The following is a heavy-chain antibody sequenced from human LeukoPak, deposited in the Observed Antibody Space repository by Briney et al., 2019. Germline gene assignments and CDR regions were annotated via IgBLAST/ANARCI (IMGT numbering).Heavy chain of an antibody. J-gene: IGHJ1*01. Sequence: GGSLRLSCAASGFTFSSYSMNWVRQAPGKGLEWVSSISSSSSYIYYADSVKGRFTISRDNAKNSLYLQMNSLRAEDTAVYYCATSSGYSGAEYFQHWGQGTLVTVSS. CDR2: ISSSSSYI. CDR1: GFTFSSYS. D-gene: IGHD3-22*01. V-gene: IGHV3-21*04. CDR3: ATSSGYSGAEYFQH.